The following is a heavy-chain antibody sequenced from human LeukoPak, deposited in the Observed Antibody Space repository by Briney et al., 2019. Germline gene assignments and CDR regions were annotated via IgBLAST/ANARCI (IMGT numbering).Heavy chain of an antibody. D-gene: IGHD3-22*01. CDR1: AGSVTNSYY. J-gene: IGHJ4*02. CDR2: MYYSGST. Sequence: PSETLSVTCTVSAGSVTNSYYWAWIRQPPGKGLEWIGSMYYSGSTYYNPSLKSRVTISVDTSKNQFSLKLSSVTAADTAVYYCARQYYYNRAIYSKLDYWGQGTLVTVSS. V-gene: IGHV4-39*01. CDR3: ARQYYYNRAIYSKLDY.